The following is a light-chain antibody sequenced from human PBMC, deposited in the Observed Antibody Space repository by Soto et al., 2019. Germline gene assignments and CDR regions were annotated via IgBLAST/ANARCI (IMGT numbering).Light chain of an antibody. CDR1: NSNIGSNT. CDR3: AAWDDNLNGPHWV. Sequence: QSVLTQPPSASGTPGQRVTISCSGSNSNIGSNTVNWYQQLPGTAPKLLIYSNNKRPSGVPDRFSGSKSGTSASLAISGLQSEDEADYYCAAWDDNLNGPHWVFGGGTKLTVL. J-gene: IGLJ3*02. V-gene: IGLV1-44*01. CDR2: SNN.